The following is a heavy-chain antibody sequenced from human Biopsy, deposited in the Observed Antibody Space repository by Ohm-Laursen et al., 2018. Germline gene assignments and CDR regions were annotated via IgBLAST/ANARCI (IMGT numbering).Heavy chain of an antibody. Sequence: SLRLSCAASGFSVSSYDMNWVRQVPGKGLEWISYISETSSHIYDADSVRGRFTVARDIAKNSLYPQLNSLRVEDTAVYYCARDSSRRAREGGMDVWGQGTTVTVSS. V-gene: IGHV3-21*01. CDR1: GFSVSSYD. J-gene: IGHJ6*02. CDR3: ARDSSRRAREGGMDV. D-gene: IGHD6-6*01. CDR2: ISETSSHI.